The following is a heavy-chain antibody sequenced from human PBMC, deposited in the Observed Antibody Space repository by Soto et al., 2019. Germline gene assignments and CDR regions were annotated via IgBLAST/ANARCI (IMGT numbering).Heavy chain of an antibody. CDR1: GYTFTGYY. CDR2: INPNSGGT. D-gene: IGHD3-16*01. J-gene: IGHJ6*02. CDR3: ARSFPEGDYYYGMDV. Sequence: ASVKVSCKASGYTFTGYYMHWVRQAPGQGLEWMGWINPNSGGTNYAQKFQGRVTMTRDTSISTAYMELSRLRSDDTAVYYCARSFPEGDYYYGMDVWGQGTTVTASS. V-gene: IGHV1-2*02.